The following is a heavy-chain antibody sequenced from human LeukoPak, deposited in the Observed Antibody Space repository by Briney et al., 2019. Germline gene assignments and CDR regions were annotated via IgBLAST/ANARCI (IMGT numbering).Heavy chain of an antibody. CDR2: MNPNSGNT. CDR1: GYTFTSYD. Sequence: ASVKVSCKASGYTFTSYDINWVRQATGQGLEWMGWMNPNSGNTGYAQKFQGRVTITRNTSISTAYMELSSLRSEDTAVYYCARGRKAAAGLFDYWGQGTLVTVSS. J-gene: IGHJ4*02. CDR3: ARGRKAAAGLFDY. V-gene: IGHV1-8*03. D-gene: IGHD6-13*01.